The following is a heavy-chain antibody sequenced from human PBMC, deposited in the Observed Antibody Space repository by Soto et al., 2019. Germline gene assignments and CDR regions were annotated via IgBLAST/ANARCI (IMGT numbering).Heavy chain of an antibody. Sequence: XSVKVSFNASGYTVTSYAMHLVRQSPGQRLEWMGWINAGNGNKKYSQKFQGRVTITRDTSARTGYMELSSLRSEETAVFYCAREDIVVVPAAHNWFDPRGQGTLVTV. CDR1: GYTVTSYA. V-gene: IGHV1-3*01. CDR3: AREDIVVVPAAHNWFDP. D-gene: IGHD2-2*01. J-gene: IGHJ5*02. CDR2: INAGNGNK.